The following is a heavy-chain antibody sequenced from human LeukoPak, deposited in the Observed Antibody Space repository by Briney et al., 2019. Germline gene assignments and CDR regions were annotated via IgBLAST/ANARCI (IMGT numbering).Heavy chain of an antibody. Sequence: SETLSLTCPVSGGFIRRYYWRLIRQPARKGLEWIGRIYTSWSTNYNPSLKSRVTMSVDTSKNQISLKLSSVTAADTAVYYCAREIGDYYDSSGYRTYYFDYWGQGTLVTVSS. D-gene: IGHD3-22*01. V-gene: IGHV4-4*07. CDR3: AREIGDYYDSSGYRTYYFDY. J-gene: IGHJ4*02. CDR1: GGFIRRYY. CDR2: IYTSWST.